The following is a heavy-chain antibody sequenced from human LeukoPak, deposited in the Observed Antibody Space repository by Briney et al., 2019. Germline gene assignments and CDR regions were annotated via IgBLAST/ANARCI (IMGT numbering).Heavy chain of an antibody. CDR3: ARLNPGYVTAPHDS. CDR2: VYYSGSI. CDR1: GGSITAGNHH. V-gene: IGHV4-39*01. J-gene: IGHJ5*01. Sequence: SETLSLTCTVSGGSITAGNHHWGWIRQPPGKGLEWIGSVYYSGSIFSDTTHKSRVTISGDTSKNQFSLSLSSVTAADTAVYYCARLNPGYVTAPHDSWGQGMLVTVSS. D-gene: IGHD3-16*01.